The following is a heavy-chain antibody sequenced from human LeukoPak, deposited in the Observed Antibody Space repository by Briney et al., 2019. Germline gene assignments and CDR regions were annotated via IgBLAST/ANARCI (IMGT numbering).Heavy chain of an antibody. D-gene: IGHD2-21*01. Sequence: PGGSLRLSCAASGFTFSSYWMHWVRQAPGKGLVWVSRIKSDGGTINYADSVKGRFTISRDNAKNTLYLQMNSLRAEDTAVYYCARAYCGGDCPNYNYYYMDVWGEGTTVTVSS. CDR3: ARAYCGGDCPNYNYYYMDV. V-gene: IGHV3-74*01. CDR1: GFTFSSYW. J-gene: IGHJ6*03. CDR2: IKSDGGTI.